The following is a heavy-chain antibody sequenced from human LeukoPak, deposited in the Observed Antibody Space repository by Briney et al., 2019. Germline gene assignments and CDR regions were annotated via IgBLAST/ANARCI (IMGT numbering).Heavy chain of an antibody. V-gene: IGHV3-23*01. CDR3: AKGYYYDSSGYEPVDY. CDR2: ISGSGGST. Sequence: GGSLRLSCAASGFTFSSYAMSWVRQAPGKGLEWVSAISGSGGSTYYADSVKGRFTISRDNAKNSLYLQMNSLRAEDTALYYCAKGYYYDSSGYEPVDYWGQGTLVTVSS. D-gene: IGHD3-22*01. CDR1: GFTFSSYA. J-gene: IGHJ4*02.